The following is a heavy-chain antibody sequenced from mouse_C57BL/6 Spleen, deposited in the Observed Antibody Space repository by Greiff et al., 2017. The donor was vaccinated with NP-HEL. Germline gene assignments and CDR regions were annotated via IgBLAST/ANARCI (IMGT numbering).Heavy chain of an antibody. J-gene: IGHJ4*01. CDR3: ARGGSSYHYAMDY. CDR2: IYPGDGDT. CDR1: GYAFSSYW. D-gene: IGHD1-1*01. V-gene: IGHV1-80*01. Sequence: LQQSGASVKISCKASGYAFSSYWMNWVKQRPGKGLEWIGQIYPGDGDTNYNGKFKGKATLTADKSSSTAYMQLSSLTSEDSAVYFCARGGSSYHYAMDYWGQGTSVTVSS.